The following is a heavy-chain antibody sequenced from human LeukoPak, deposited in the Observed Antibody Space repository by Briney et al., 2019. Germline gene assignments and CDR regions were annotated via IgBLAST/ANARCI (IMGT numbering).Heavy chain of an antibody. CDR3: ARANDYGDPMPRYMDV. D-gene: IGHD4-17*01. CDR1: GGSITDYF. J-gene: IGHJ6*03. V-gene: IGHV4-34*01. CDR2: IYHSGST. Sequence: SETLSLTCALSGGSITDYFYNWVRQPPGKGLEWIAEIYHSGSTNYNPSLKSRVSISVDKSKNQFSLKLSSVTAADTAVYYCARANDYGDPMPRYMDVWGKGTTVTVSS.